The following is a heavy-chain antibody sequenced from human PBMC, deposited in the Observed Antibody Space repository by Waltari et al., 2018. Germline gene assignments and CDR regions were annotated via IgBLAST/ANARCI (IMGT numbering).Heavy chain of an antibody. CDR2: LAYDGKTD. CDR3: ARGRFLEWLFLDF. CDR1: GFTFTNHA. D-gene: IGHD3-3*01. Sequence: QVELVESGGGVVQPGRSLRLSCEASGFTFTNHAMHWVRQAPGKGLGWLSLLAYDGKTDFYADSVKGRFTISRDNSKSTLHLQMNLLKTEDTAIYFCARGRFLEWLFLDFWGQGALVTVSS. V-gene: IGHV3-30*03. J-gene: IGHJ4*02.